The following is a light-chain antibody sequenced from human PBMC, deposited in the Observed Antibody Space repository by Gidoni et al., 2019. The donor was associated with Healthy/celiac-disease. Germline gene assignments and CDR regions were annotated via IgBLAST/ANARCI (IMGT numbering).Light chain of an antibody. Sequence: DVVMTQSPLSLPVTLGQPASISCRSSQSLVHSDGNTYLNWFQQRPGQSPRRLIYKVSNRDSGVPERFSGSGSGTDFTLKSSRVEAEDVGVYYCMQGTHWPPFTFGPGTKVDIK. CDR3: MQGTHWPPFT. CDR1: QSLVHSDGNTY. V-gene: IGKV2-30*02. J-gene: IGKJ3*01. CDR2: KVS.